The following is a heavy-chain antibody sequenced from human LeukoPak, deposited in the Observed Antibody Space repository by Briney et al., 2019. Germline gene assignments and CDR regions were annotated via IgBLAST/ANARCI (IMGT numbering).Heavy chain of an antibody. CDR1: GLTFSSYG. D-gene: IGHD3-10*01. V-gene: IGHV3-48*04. J-gene: IGHJ4*02. Sequence: GRSLRLSCAASGLTFSSYGMNWVRQAPGKGLEWVSHISSSGSITYYADSVKGRFTISRDNAKNSLYLQMNSLRAEDTAVYYCARETLRYDSGSGSATLDYWGQGTLVTVSS. CDR3: ARETLRYDSGSGSATLDY. CDR2: ISSSGSIT.